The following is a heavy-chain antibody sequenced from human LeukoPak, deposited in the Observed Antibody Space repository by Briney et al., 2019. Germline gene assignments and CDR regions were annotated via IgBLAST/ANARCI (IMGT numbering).Heavy chain of an antibody. Sequence: SETLSLTCTVSGGSISSYYWSWIRQPAGKGLEWIGRFYTSGSTNYNPSLKSRVTMSVDTSKNQFSLKLTSVTAADTAVYYCVAGSYPGVDYRGQGTLVTVSS. D-gene: IGHD1-26*01. CDR1: GGSISSYY. CDR3: VAGSYPGVDY. V-gene: IGHV4-4*07. J-gene: IGHJ4*02. CDR2: FYTSGST.